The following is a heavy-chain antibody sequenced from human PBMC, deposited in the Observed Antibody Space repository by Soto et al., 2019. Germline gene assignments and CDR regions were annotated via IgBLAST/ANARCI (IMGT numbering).Heavy chain of an antibody. V-gene: IGHV2-26*01. D-gene: IGHD6-19*01. Sequence: QVTLKESGPVLVKPTETLTLRCTVSGLSITDSEMCVSWIRKPPGQPLEWLAHIDSSGEKSYRTFLKSRLAIAKDTSKSQIVLTMTNMDPADTATYYCARRHLAVAVSPWFDPWGQGIPVTVSS. J-gene: IGHJ5*02. CDR3: ARRHLAVAVSPWFDP. CDR2: IDSSGEK. CDR1: GLSITDSEMC.